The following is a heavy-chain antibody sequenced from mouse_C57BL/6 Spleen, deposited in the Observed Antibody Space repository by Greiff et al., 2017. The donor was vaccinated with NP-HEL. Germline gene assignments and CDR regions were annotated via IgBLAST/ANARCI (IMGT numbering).Heavy chain of an antibody. D-gene: IGHD1-1*01. CDR1: GYTFTDYY. CDR2: IYPGSGNT. V-gene: IGHV1-76*01. Sequence: VMLVESGAELVRPGASVKLSCEASGYTFTDYYINWVKQRPGQGLEWIARIYPGSGNTYYNEKFKGKATLTAEKSSSTAYMQLSSLTSEDSAVYFCARDYYGSSYGFDYWGQGTTLTVSS. J-gene: IGHJ2*01. CDR3: ARDYYGSSYGFDY.